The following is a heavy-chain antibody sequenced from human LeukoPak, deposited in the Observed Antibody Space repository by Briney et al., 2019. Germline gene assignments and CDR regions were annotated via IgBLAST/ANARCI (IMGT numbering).Heavy chain of an antibody. CDR2: INPDSGGT. CDR1: GYTFTGYY. V-gene: IGHV1-2*02. D-gene: IGHD3-10*01. Sequence: ASVKVSCKASGYTFTGYYMHWVRQAPGQGLEWMGWINPDSGGTNYAQKFQGRVTMTRDTSISTAYMELSRLRSDDTAIYYCARDHASLGSGDFDYWGQGTLVTVSS. CDR3: ARDHASLGSGDFDY. J-gene: IGHJ4*02.